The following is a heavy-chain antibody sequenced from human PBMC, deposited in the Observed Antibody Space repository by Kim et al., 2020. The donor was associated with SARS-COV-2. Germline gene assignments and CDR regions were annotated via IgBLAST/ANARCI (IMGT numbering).Heavy chain of an antibody. CDR1: GGSFSGYY. CDR3: ARKWQQVVKAFDI. Sequence: SETLSLTCAVYGGSFSGYYWSWIRQPPGKGLEWIGEINHSGSTNYNPSLKSRVTISVDTSKNQFSLKLSSVTAADTAVYYCARKWQQVVKAFDIWGQGTMVTVSS. V-gene: IGHV4-34*01. D-gene: IGHD6-13*01. J-gene: IGHJ3*02. CDR2: INHSGST.